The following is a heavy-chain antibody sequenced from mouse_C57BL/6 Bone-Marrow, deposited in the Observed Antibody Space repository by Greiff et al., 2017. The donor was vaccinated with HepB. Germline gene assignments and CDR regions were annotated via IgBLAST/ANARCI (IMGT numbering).Heavy chain of an antibody. Sequence: VKLLESGAELVKPGASVKMSCKASGYTFTSYWITWVKQRPGQGLEWIGDIYPGSGSTNYNEKFKSKATLTVDTSSSTAYMQLSSLTSEDSAVYYCASQGGYWGQGTTLTVSS. J-gene: IGHJ2*01. D-gene: IGHD3-2*02. V-gene: IGHV1-55*01. CDR2: IYPGSGST. CDR1: GYTFTSYW. CDR3: ASQGGY.